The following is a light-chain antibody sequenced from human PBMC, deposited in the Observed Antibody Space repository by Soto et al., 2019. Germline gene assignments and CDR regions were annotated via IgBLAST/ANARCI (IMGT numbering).Light chain of an antibody. CDR1: SSDVGSYNL. Sequence: QSALTQPASVSGSPGQSITISCTGTSSDVGSYNLVSWYQQHPGKAPKLVIYEGNERPSGVSDRFSGSKSGNTASLTISGLQAEDEADYYCFSYAGSRTYVLFGGGTQLTVL. CDR2: EGN. V-gene: IGLV2-23*01. CDR3: FSYAGSRTYVL. J-gene: IGLJ2*01.